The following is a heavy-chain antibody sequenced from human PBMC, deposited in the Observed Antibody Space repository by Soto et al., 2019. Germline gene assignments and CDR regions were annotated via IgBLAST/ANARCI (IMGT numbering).Heavy chain of an antibody. CDR3: TTTAGINMIVPEDTIDF. CDR2: IKSQTHGGTT. V-gene: IGHV3-15*01. D-gene: IGHD3-22*01. CDR1: GFTLSNVW. Sequence: EGQLVESGGGLVKPGGSLRLSCAASGFTLSNVWMTWVRQAPGKGLEWVGRIKSQTHGGTTDYAAPVKGRCTISRDDSRNTLYLQMNFLSTEDTAVYFCTTTAGINMIVPEDTIDFWGQGTLVTVSS. J-gene: IGHJ4*02.